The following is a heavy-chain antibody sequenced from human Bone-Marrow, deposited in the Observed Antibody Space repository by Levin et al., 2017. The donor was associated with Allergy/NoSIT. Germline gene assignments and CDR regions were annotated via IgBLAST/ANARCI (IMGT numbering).Heavy chain of an antibody. CDR2: MNSNSGRT. J-gene: IGHJ6*02. Sequence: GESLKISCKASGFTFISYHLNWVRQAPGQGLEWMGLMNSNSGRTQLAQKFQGRVTMTRNTSVSTASLDLISLTSEDTAVYFCARDLGPISNWFTSGYSVYGLDGWGQGTTVTVSS. CDR3: ARDLGPISNWFTSGYSVYGLDG. V-gene: IGHV1-8*01. D-gene: IGHD5-24*01. CDR1: GFTFISYH.